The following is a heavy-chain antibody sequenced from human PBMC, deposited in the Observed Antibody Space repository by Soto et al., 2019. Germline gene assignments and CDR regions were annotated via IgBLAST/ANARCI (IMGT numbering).Heavy chain of an antibody. V-gene: IGHV3-13*01. CDR2: IESAGAT. Sequence: GGSLRLSCAASGFTFSIYDIHWVRQATGKGLEWVSGIESAGATYYSDSVKGRFTISRDNAKNTLYLQMNSLRAEDTAVYYCAKMAISPLYIVALTYYYYYMDVWGKGTTVTVSS. CDR3: AKMAISPLYIVALTYYYYYMDV. D-gene: IGHD5-12*01. CDR1: GFTFSIYD. J-gene: IGHJ6*03.